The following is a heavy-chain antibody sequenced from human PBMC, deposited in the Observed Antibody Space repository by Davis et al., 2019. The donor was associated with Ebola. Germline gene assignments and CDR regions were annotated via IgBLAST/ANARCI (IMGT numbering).Heavy chain of an antibody. V-gene: IGHV3-9*01. Sequence: PGGSLRLSCATSGFSFQKYAMNWVRQVPGKALEWVAGIEWGGDKVAYADSVKGRFTISRDNAKNSLYLQMNSLRAEDTAVYYCAGYSYYYDSSGSPFDYWGQGTLVTVSS. CDR2: IEWGGDKV. D-gene: IGHD3-22*01. CDR3: AGYSYYYDSSGSPFDY. J-gene: IGHJ4*02. CDR1: GFSFQKYA.